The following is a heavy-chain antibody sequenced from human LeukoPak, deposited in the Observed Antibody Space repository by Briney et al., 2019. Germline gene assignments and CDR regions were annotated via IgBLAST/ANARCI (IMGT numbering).Heavy chain of an antibody. V-gene: IGHV3-53*01. CDR3: AKDISWGSYIS. D-gene: IGHD3-16*01. J-gene: IGHJ4*02. CDR2: IYSCGST. CDR1: GFTVSSNY. Sequence: GGSLRLSCAASGFTVSSNYMSWVRQAPGKGLGLVSLIYSCGSTYYADSVKGRFTISRDNSKNTLYLQMNSLRAEDTAVYYCAKDISWGSYISWGQGTLVTVSS.